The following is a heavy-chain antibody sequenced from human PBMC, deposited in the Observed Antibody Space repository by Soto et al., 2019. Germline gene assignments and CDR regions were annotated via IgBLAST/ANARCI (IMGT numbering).Heavy chain of an antibody. CDR1: GGSISSADYF. D-gene: IGHD6-13*01. V-gene: IGHV4-30-4*01. CDR3: ARVGAGAAAGTGYYYGMDV. Sequence: SETLSLTCTVSGGSISSADYFWSWIRQRPGKGLEWIGYIYNSGYTYDNPSLRSRVTISIDTSKNQFSLKLRSVTAADTAVYYCARVGAGAAAGTGYYYGMDVWGQGTSVTVSS. J-gene: IGHJ6*02. CDR2: IYNSGYT.